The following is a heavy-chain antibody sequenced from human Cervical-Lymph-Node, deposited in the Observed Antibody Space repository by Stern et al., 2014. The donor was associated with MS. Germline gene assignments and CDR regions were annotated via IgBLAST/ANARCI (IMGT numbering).Heavy chain of an antibody. CDR2: ISHTGSP. CDR1: GDSISRGGYF. V-gene: IGHV4-30-2*01. D-gene: IGHD4-17*01. J-gene: IGHJ5*02. CDR3: AGEPYANNWLDP. Sequence: QLQLQESGSGLVKPSQTLSLTCTVSGDSISRGGYFWNWIRQPPGKGLEWIGYISHTGSPYYSPSLKSRVTILLDRSKTQFSLRLTSVTAADTAFYFCAGEPYANNWLDPWGQGILVTVAS.